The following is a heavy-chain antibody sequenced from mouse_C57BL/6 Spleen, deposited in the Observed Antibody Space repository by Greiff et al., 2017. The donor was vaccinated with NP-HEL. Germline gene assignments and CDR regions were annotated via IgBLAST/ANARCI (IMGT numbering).Heavy chain of an antibody. CDR2: INPGSGGT. CDR1: GYAFTNYL. CDR3: ARGDYDDWYFDV. V-gene: IGHV1-54*01. D-gene: IGHD2-4*01. Sequence: QVQLQQSGAELVRPGTSVKVSCKASGYAFTNYLIEWVKQRPGQGLEWIGVINPGSGGTNYNEKFKGKATLTADKSASTAYMQLISLTSEDSAVYFCARGDYDDWYFDVWGTGTTVTVSS. J-gene: IGHJ1*03.